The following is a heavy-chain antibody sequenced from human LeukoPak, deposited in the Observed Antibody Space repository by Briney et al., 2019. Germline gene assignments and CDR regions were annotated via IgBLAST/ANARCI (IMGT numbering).Heavy chain of an antibody. V-gene: IGHV1-69*13. J-gene: IGHJ2*01. CDR1: GGTFSSYA. Sequence: GASVKVSCKASGGTFSSYAISWVRQAPGQGLEWMGGIIPIFGTANYAQKFQGRVTITADESTSTAYMELSSLRSEDTAVYYCAREFRIMITFGGEGYFDLWGRGTLVTVSS. CDR3: AREFRIMITFGGEGYFDL. D-gene: IGHD3-16*01. CDR2: IIPIFGTA.